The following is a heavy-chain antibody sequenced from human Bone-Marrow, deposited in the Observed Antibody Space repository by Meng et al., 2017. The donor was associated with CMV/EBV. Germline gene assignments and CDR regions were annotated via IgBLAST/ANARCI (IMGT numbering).Heavy chain of an antibody. J-gene: IGHJ4*02. CDR3: ATDASHVSFAS. CDR2: ISGSGGST. V-gene: IGHV3-23*01. Sequence: GGSLRLSCAASGFPFSSYAMSWVRQAPGKGLEWVSAISGSGGSTYYADSVKGRFTISRDNSNNTLYLQMNSLRTEDTAMYYCATDASHVSFASWGQGTLVTVSS. CDR1: GFPFSSYA. D-gene: IGHD5/OR15-5a*01.